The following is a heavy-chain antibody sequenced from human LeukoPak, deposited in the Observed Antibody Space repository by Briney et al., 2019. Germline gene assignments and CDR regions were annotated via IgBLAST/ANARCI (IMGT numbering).Heavy chain of an antibody. Sequence: ASVKVSCKASGGTFNSDAINWVRQAPGRGLEWMGRIIPILTATYAPLFQDRLTITADTSTSTAYMELSSLGSEDTAVYYCARHPTYFDWLTDWGQGTLVTVSS. V-gene: IGHV1-69*04. CDR2: IIPILTA. CDR1: GGTFNSDA. D-gene: IGHD3-9*01. CDR3: ARHPTYFDWLTD. J-gene: IGHJ4*02.